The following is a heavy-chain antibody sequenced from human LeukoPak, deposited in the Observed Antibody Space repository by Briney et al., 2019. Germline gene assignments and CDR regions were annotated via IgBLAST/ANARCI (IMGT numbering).Heavy chain of an antibody. CDR1: GGSISSYY. CDR2: IYYSGST. D-gene: IGHD3-9*01. J-gene: IGHJ6*03. Sequence: SETLSLTCTVSGGSISSYYWSWIRQPPGKGLEWIGYIYYSGSTNYNPSLKSRVTTSVDKSKNQFSLKLSSVTAADTAVYYCARVILTGYSYYYYYMDVWGKGTTVTVSS. V-gene: IGHV4-59*08. CDR3: ARVILTGYSYYYYYMDV.